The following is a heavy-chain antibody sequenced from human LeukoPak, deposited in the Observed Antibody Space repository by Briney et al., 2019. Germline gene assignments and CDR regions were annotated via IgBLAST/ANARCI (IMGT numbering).Heavy chain of an antibody. J-gene: IGHJ4*02. CDR3: AAGGSGSFIFFDY. CDR1: GYTFTSYG. Sequence: ASVKVSCKASGYTFTSYGISWVRQAPGQGLEWMGWISAYNGITNYAQKLQGRVTMTTDTSTSTAYTELRRLRSDDTAVYYCAAGGSGSFIFFDYWGQGTLVTVSS. D-gene: IGHD3-10*01. V-gene: IGHV1-18*01. CDR2: ISAYNGIT.